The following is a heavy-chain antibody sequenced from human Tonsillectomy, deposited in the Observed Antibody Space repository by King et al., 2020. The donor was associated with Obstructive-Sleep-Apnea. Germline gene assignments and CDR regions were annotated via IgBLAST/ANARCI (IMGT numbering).Heavy chain of an antibody. CDR2: IRYDEINE. CDR1: GFTFSSYS. J-gene: IGHJ4*02. D-gene: IGHD2-2*01. V-gene: IGHV3-30*02. CDR3: AKDRQGYQVSDY. Sequence: VQLVESGGGVVQPGGSLRLSCAASGFTFSSYSMHWVRQAPGKGLEWVAFIRYDEINEYYADSVKGRFTISRDNSKNTVYLQMNSLRPEDTALYYCAKDRQGYQVSDYWGQGTLVTVSS.